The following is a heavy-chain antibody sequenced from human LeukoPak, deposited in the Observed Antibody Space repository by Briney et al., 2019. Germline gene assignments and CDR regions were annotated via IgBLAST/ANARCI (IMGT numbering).Heavy chain of an antibody. CDR3: ARRRDSGSLQHFDY. Sequence: ASVKVSCKTSGYTFTSYGISWVRQAPGQGLECMGWISAYNGNTHSAQKLQGRVTMTTDTSTSTAYMELRSLRSDDTAVYYCARRRDSGSLQHFDYWGQGTLVTVSS. D-gene: IGHD1-26*01. J-gene: IGHJ4*02. V-gene: IGHV1-18*01. CDR2: ISAYNGNT. CDR1: GYTFTSYG.